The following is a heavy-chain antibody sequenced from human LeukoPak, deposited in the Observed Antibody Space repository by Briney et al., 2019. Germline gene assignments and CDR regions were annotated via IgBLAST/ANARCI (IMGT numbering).Heavy chain of an antibody. V-gene: IGHV1-18*01. CDR2: ISAYNGNT. CDR3: ARDGPRGWYHNY. J-gene: IGHJ4*02. CDR1: GYTFTSYD. Sequence: ASVKVSCKASGYTFTSYDINWVRQATGQGLEWMGWISAYNGNTNYAQKLQGRVTMTTDTSTSTAYMELRSLRSDDTAVYYCARDGPRGWYHNYRGQGTLVTVSS. D-gene: IGHD6-19*01.